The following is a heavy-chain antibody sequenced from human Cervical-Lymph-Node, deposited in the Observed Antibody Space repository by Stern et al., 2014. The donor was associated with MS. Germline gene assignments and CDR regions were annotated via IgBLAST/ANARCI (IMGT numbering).Heavy chain of an antibody. J-gene: IGHJ4*02. CDR1: GFTFSSYA. CDR3: ARAYGVVVVAATLDY. Sequence: VHLVESGGGVVQPGRSLRLSCAASGFTFSSYAMHWVRQAPGKGLEWVAVISYDGSNKYYADSVKGRFTISRDNSKNTLYLQMNSLRAEDTAVYYCARAYGVVVVAATLDYWGQGTLVTVSS. V-gene: IGHV3-30*01. CDR2: ISYDGSNK. D-gene: IGHD2-15*01.